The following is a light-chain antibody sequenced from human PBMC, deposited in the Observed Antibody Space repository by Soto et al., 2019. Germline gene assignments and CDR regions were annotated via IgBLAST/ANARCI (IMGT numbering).Light chain of an antibody. Sequence: EIVLTQSPGTLSLSPGESATLSCRASQSVDNNYVAWYQQKPGQAPTLLMHGASYRAAGIPDRFSGSGSGTDFTLTISRLEPEDFAVFHCQQYGNSPYTFGQGTKLEI. J-gene: IGKJ2*01. CDR2: GAS. CDR1: QSVDNNY. V-gene: IGKV3-20*01. CDR3: QQYGNSPYT.